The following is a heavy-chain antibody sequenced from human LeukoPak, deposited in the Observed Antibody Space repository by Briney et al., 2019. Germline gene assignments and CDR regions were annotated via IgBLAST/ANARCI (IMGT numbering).Heavy chain of an antibody. D-gene: IGHD3-22*01. Sequence: GRSLRLSCAASGFTFSSYAMHWVRQAPPKGLWWVAVVSYDGSDKYYTDSVKGRFTISRDNSKNTLYLQMNSLRAEDTAVYYCARDGPTYYYDSSGFSWGQGTLVTVSS. CDR3: ARDGPTYYYDSSGFS. CDR2: VSYDGSDK. J-gene: IGHJ4*02. V-gene: IGHV3-30-3*01. CDR1: GFTFSSYA.